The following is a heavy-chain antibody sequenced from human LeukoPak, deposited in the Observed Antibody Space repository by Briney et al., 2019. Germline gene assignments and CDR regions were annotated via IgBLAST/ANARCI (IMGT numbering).Heavy chain of an antibody. D-gene: IGHD3-3*01. Sequence: SETLSLTCTVSGGSISSYYWSWIRQPAGKGLEWIGRIYTSGSTNYSPSLKSRVTMSVDTSKNQFSLKLSSVTAADTAVYYCASGRITIFGVVIMDVWGKGTRSPSP. CDR2: IYTSGST. J-gene: IGHJ6*03. V-gene: IGHV4-4*07. CDR3: ASGRITIFGVVIMDV. CDR1: GGSISSYY.